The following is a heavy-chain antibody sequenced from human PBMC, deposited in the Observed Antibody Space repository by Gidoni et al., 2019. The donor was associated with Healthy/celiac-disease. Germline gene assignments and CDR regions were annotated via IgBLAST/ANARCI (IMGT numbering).Heavy chain of an antibody. CDR3: ARDDYSNYYYYGMDV. J-gene: IGHJ6*02. V-gene: IGHV3-21*01. Sequence: EVQLVESGGGLVKPGGSLSLSCAASGFTFSRYSMNWVRQAPGKGLEWGSSISSSSSYIYYADSVKGRVTISRDNAKNSLYLQMNSLRAEDTAVYYCARDDYSNYYYYGMDVWGQGTTVTVSS. D-gene: IGHD4-4*01. CDR1: GFTFSRYS. CDR2: ISSSSSYI.